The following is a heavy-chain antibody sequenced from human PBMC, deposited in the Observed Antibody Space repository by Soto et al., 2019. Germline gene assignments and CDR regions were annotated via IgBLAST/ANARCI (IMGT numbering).Heavy chain of an antibody. J-gene: IGHJ4*02. Sequence: QVQLQESGPGLVKPSQTLSLTCTVSGGSISSGGYYWSWIRQHPGKGLEWIGYIYYSGSTYYNPSLKSRVTISVDTSKNQFSLKLSSVTAADTAMYYCAREWSHHNYFDYWGQGTLVTVSS. CDR1: GGSISSGGYY. CDR3: AREWSHHNYFDY. D-gene: IGHD2-8*01. CDR2: IYYSGST. V-gene: IGHV4-31*03.